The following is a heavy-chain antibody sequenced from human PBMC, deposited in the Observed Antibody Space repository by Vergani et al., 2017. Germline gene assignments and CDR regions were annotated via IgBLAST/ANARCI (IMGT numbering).Heavy chain of an antibody. V-gene: IGHV3-21*01. CDR2: ISSSSSYI. CDR1: GFTFSSYS. J-gene: IGHJ5*02. Sequence: EVQLLESGGGLVQPGGSLRLSCAASGFTFSSYSMNWVRQAPGKGLEWVSSISSSSSYIYYADSVKGRFTISRDNAKNSLYLQMNSLRAEDTAVYYCARETTVTTYGWFDPWGQGTLVTVSS. D-gene: IGHD4-17*01. CDR3: ARETTVTTYGWFDP.